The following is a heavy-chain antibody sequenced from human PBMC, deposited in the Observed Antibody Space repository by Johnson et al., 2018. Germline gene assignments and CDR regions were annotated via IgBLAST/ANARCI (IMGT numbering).Heavy chain of an antibody. Sequence: QVQLQESGPGLVKPSQTLSLTCAISGDSVSSNSAAWNWIRQSPSRGLEWLGRTYYRSKWNNDYAGSVKSRITINPATSQNQFSLQLNSVTPEDTAVYYCAKDSPYRCISTSCQGRGRMDVWGQGTTVTVSS. D-gene: IGHD2-2*01. CDR3: AKDSPYRCISTSCQGRGRMDV. V-gene: IGHV6-1*01. CDR1: GDSVSSNSAA. CDR2: TYYRSKWNN. J-gene: IGHJ6*02.